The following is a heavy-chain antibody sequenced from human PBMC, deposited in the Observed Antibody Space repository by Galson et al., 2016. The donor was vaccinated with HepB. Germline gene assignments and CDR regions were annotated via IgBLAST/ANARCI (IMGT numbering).Heavy chain of an antibody. Sequence: SVKVSCKASGNTFTASAIHWVRQAPGQRLEWMGWITVVNGNTKYSQKFQDRVTFTSDTSASTAYMDLGSLTSEDTAVYYGARIGGGSSGFDYWGQGSLVTVSS. CDR1: GNTFTASA. CDR2: ITVVNGNT. D-gene: IGHD2-15*01. J-gene: IGHJ4*02. V-gene: IGHV1-3*01. CDR3: ARIGGGSSGFDY.